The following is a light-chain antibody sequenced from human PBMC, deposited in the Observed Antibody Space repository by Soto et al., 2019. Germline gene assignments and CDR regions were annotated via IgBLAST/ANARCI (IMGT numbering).Light chain of an antibody. CDR1: SSSIGAGYD. CDR2: GNI. Sequence: QSALTKPPSVSGAPGQRVTISCAWISSSIGAGYDVHWYQQRPGTGPKLLIFGNINRPSGVPDRFSGSKSGTSASLAITGLQAEDEGDYYCQSYDSTLSDRYVFGTGTKVTVL. CDR3: QSYDSTLSDRYV. V-gene: IGLV1-40*01. J-gene: IGLJ1*01.